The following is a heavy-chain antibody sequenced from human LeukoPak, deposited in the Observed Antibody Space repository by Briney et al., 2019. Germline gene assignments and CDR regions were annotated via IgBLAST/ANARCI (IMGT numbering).Heavy chain of an antibody. CDR3: ASIAARPLAYYFDY. Sequence: ASVRVSCKASGGTFSSYAISWVRQAPGQGLEWMGRIIPILGIANYAQKFQGRVTITADKSTSTAYMELSSLRSEDTAVYYCASIAARPLAYYFDYWGQGTLVTVSS. CDR1: GGTFSSYA. CDR2: IIPILGIA. V-gene: IGHV1-69*04. J-gene: IGHJ4*02. D-gene: IGHD6-6*01.